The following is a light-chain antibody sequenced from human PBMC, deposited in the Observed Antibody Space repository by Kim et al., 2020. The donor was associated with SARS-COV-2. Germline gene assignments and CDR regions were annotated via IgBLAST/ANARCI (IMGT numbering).Light chain of an antibody. CDR1: QTVLYTSNNKNY. CDR2: WAS. J-gene: IGKJ2*03. V-gene: IGKV4-1*01. CDR3: QQYYSTPPS. Sequence: RAPLNCKSSQTVLYTSNNKNYLAWYQQKTEQAPKLLIYWASIRESGVSDRFSGSGSETDFTHTISSLQAEDVAVYYCQQYYSTPPSFGQGTKLEI.